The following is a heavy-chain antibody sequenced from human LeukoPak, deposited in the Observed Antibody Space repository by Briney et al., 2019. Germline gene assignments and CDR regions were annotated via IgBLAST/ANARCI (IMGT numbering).Heavy chain of an antibody. Sequence: GGSLRLSCAASGFTFSSYAMNWVRQAPGKGLEWVIAPSGSSGSTYYADYGKVRFTISRDNSKNTLYLQMNSLRAEDTAVYYCAKGGQYQLLHFDYWGQGTLVTVSS. CDR1: GFTFSSYA. V-gene: IGHV3-23*01. CDR3: AKGGQYQLLHFDY. D-gene: IGHD2-2*01. CDR2: PSGSSGST. J-gene: IGHJ4*02.